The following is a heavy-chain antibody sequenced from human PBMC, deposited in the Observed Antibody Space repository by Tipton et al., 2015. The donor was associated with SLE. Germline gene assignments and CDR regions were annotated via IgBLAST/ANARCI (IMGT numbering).Heavy chain of an antibody. V-gene: IGHV3-74*01. CDR2: IYSDGSSA. Sequence: SLRLSCVVSGFTLSSYVMSWVRQAPGKGLEWVSRIYSDGSSANYADSVKGRFTISRDNAKSTLYLQMNSLRAEDTAVYYCARDDYDFWSGYLYGMDVWGQGTTVTVSS. CDR1: GFTLSSYV. J-gene: IGHJ6*02. D-gene: IGHD3-3*01. CDR3: ARDDYDFWSGYLYGMDV.